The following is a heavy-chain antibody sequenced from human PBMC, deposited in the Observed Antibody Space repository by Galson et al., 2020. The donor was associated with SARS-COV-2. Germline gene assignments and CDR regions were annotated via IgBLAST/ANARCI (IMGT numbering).Heavy chain of an antibody. D-gene: IGHD3-22*01. J-gene: IGHJ4*02. CDR3: ARGRPEITMVVVVFTSSSINFDN. Sequence: PSATLSLTCAVYGGSFTGYSWTWIRQPPGKGLKRLGDISPSGSTNYTPSLKSRVTMSMDTSMNQFSLRLSSVTAADTAVYYCARGRPEITMVVVVFTSSSINFDNWSQGNLVTVSS. V-gene: IGHV4-34*01. CDR1: GGSFTGYS. CDR2: ISPSGST.